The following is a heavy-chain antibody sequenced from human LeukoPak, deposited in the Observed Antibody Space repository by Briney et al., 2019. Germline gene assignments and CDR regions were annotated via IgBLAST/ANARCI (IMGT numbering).Heavy chain of an antibody. D-gene: IGHD3-22*01. CDR2: ISSSSSTI. CDR3: ASESQYDSSGYYYLGYFQH. Sequence: GGSLRLSCAASGFTFSSYSMNWVRQAPGKGLEWVSYISSSSSTIYYADSVKGRFTISRDNAENSLYLQMNSLRAEDTAVYYCASESQYDSSGYYYLGYFQHWGQGTLVTVSS. CDR1: GFTFSSYS. J-gene: IGHJ1*01. V-gene: IGHV3-48*01.